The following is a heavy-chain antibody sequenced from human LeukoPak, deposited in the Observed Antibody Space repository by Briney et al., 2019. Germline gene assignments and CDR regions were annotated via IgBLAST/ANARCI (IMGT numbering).Heavy chain of an antibody. CDR3: ARGLNLYSSGWHFDY. Sequence: GGSLRLSCAASGFIFSTYNMNWVRPAPGKGLEWVSYLSSGSSTIHYADSVKGRFSISRDNAKKSLYLQMNSLRDEDTAVYYCARGLNLYSSGWHFDYWGQGTLVTVSS. D-gene: IGHD6-19*01. CDR1: GFIFSTYN. V-gene: IGHV3-48*02. CDR2: LSSGSSTI. J-gene: IGHJ4*02.